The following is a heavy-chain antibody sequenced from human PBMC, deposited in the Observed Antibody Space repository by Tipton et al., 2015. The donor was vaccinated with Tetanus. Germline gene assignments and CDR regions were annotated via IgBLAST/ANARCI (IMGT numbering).Heavy chain of an antibody. Sequence: QLVQSGGEVKKPGESLKISCKGSGYIFNNYWIGWVRQKHGKGLEWMGIIYPGDSDTRYSPSFQGQVTISVDKSIYTAYLQWSSLKASDTSMFYCARAHCTDGVCNFDFWGQGALVTVAS. V-gene: IGHV5-51*01. D-gene: IGHD2-8*01. CDR1: GYIFNNYW. CDR3: ARAHCTDGVCNFDF. J-gene: IGHJ4*02. CDR2: IYPGDSDT.